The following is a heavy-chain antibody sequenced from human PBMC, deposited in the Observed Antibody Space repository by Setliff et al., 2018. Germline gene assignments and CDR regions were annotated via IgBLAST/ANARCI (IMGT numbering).Heavy chain of an antibody. J-gene: IGHJ5*01. D-gene: IGHD2-15*01. Sequence: ASETLSLTCNVSGASISSGSHYWSWIRQSAGGKPTWIGHVYSTGSTNYNPSSESRVSISVDKSNNQFSLKMTSVTAADTAMYYCVRDRYGRNSDGSGVYNWFDSWGQGILVTVPQ. CDR1: GASISSGSHY. CDR2: VYSTGST. CDR3: VRDRYGRNSDGSGVYNWFDS. V-gene: IGHV4-61*09.